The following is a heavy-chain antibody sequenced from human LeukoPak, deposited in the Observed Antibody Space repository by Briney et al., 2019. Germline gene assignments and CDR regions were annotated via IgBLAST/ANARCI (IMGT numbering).Heavy chain of an antibody. CDR3: ATRLRNDAFDI. CDR1: GYTFTSYW. CDR2: IYPGDSDT. J-gene: IGHJ3*02. V-gene: IGHV5-51*01. Sequence: GEPLKTSGKGSGYTFTSYWIGWVRQIPGKGLEWMGIIYPGDSDTRYSPSFQGQVTISADKSISTPYLQWSSLKASDTAMNYCATRLRNDAFDIWGQGTMVTVSS. D-gene: IGHD4-17*01.